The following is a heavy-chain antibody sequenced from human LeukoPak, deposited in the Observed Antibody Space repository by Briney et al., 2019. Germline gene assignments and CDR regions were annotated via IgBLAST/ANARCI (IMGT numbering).Heavy chain of an antibody. V-gene: IGHV3-48*03. D-gene: IGHD3-22*01. Sequence: GESLTLSCFASGFAFSAYEMNWIRQAPGKGLEWVSYIAGSDTRTYYADSVKGRFTIFRDNAKNSLYLQMNSLRAEDTALYYCTTLGYHLDSWGQGTLVTVSS. CDR1: GFAFSAYE. CDR3: TTLGYHLDS. CDR2: IAGSDTRT. J-gene: IGHJ4*02.